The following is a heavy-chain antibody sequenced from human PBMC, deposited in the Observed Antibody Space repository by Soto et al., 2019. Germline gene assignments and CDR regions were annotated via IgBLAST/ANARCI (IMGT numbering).Heavy chain of an antibody. CDR2: IYYSGST. CDR1: GGSISSSSYY. J-gene: IGHJ6*02. Sequence: PSETLSLTCTVSGGSISSSSYYWGWIRQPPGKGLEWIGSIYYSGSTYYNPSLKSRVTISVDTSKNQFSLKLSSVTAADTAVYYCARRVSYSSSYYGMDVWGQGTTVTVSS. D-gene: IGHD6-6*01. V-gene: IGHV4-39*01. CDR3: ARRVSYSSSYYGMDV.